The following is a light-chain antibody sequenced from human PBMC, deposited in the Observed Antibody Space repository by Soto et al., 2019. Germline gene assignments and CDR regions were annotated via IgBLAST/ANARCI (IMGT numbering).Light chain of an antibody. CDR2: EVS. J-gene: IGLJ3*02. CDR1: SSDVGAYNY. Sequence: QSALTQPASVSGSPGQSVTISCTGTSSDVGAYNYVSWYQQHPAKAPKLMIYEVSYRPSGVSDRFSGSRSGNTASLTISGLQAEDESDYYCSSYTSSTTWVFGGGTKLTVL. V-gene: IGLV2-14*01. CDR3: SSYTSSTTWV.